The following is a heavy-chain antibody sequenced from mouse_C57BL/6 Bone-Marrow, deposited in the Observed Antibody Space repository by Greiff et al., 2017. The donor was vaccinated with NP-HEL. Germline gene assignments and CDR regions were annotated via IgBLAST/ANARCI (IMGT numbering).Heavy chain of an antibody. CDR2: IDPENGDT. D-gene: IGHD2-1*01. CDR3: TTPNYEGAMDY. J-gene: IGHJ4*01. Sequence: EVKLQESGAELVRPGASVKLSCTASGFNIKDDYMHWVKQRPEQGLEWIGWIDPENGDTEYASKFQGKATITADTSSNTAYLQLSSLTSEDTAVYYCTTPNYEGAMDYWGQGTSVTVSS. CDR1: GFNIKDDY. V-gene: IGHV14-4*01.